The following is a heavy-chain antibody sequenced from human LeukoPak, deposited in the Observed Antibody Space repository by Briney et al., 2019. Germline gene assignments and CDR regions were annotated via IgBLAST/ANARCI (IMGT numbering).Heavy chain of an antibody. CDR3: ARDWGKKYDFWQHSIQGWFDP. D-gene: IGHD3-3*01. Sequence: GASVKVSCKASGYTFTGYYMHWVRQAPGQGLEWMGWINPNSGGTNYAQKFQGRVTMTRDTSISTAYMELSRLRSDDTAVYYCARDWGKKYDFWQHSIQGWFDPWGQGTLVTVSS. CDR2: INPNSGGT. CDR1: GYTFTGYY. J-gene: IGHJ5*02. V-gene: IGHV1-2*02.